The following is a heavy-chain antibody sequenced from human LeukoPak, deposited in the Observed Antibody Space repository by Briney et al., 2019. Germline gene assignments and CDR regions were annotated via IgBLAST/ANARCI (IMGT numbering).Heavy chain of an antibody. V-gene: IGHV4-4*02. J-gene: IGHJ6*02. Sequence: PSETLSLTCAVSGGSISSSNWWSWVRQPPGKGLEWIGEIYHSGSTNYNPSLKSRVTISVDKSKNQFSLKLSSVTAADTAVYYCATSTRVGPYYYYGMDVWGQGTTVTVSS. CDR2: IYHSGST. CDR1: GGSISSSNW. CDR3: ATSTRVGPYYYYGMDV. D-gene: IGHD1-26*01.